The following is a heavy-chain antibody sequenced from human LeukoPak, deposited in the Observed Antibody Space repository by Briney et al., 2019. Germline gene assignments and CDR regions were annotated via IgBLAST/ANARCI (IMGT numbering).Heavy chain of an antibody. J-gene: IGHJ3*02. CDR3: ARGDGDYGIDI. D-gene: IGHD4-17*01. V-gene: IGHV4-59*01. Sequence: PSETLSLTCTVSGGSISTYYWSWIRQPPGKGLEWIGYVYYSGSTNYKPSLKSRVTISVDTSKNHFSLKLSSVTAADTAVYYCARGDGDYGIDIWGQGTLVTVSS. CDR2: VYYSGST. CDR1: GGSISTYY.